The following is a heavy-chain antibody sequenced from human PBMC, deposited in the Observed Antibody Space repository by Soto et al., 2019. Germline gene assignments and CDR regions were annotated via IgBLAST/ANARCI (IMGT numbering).Heavy chain of an antibody. CDR3: ARGSLAVYATSS. D-gene: IGHD2-8*01. Sequence: SETLSLTCAVYGGSFSGYYWSWIRQPPGKGLEWIGEINHSGSTNYNPSLKSRVTISADTSKNQFSLKLTSVTAADTAVYYCARGSLAVYATSSWGQGPLVTLFS. CDR1: GGSFSGYY. CDR2: INHSGST. J-gene: IGHJ4*02. V-gene: IGHV4-34*01.